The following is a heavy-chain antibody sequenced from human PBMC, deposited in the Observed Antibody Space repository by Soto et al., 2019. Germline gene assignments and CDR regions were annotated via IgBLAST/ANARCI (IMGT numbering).Heavy chain of an antibody. CDR1: GFTFSNYW. CDR2: IKEDGSEK. CDR3: SRDVVVGAKALNY. J-gene: IGHJ4*02. Sequence: GSLRLSCAASGFTFSNYWMTWVRQAPGKGLEWVANIKEDGSEKHYVDSVKGRFTISRDNAKNSLYLQMNSLRVEDTAVYFCSRDVVVGAKALNYWGQGALVTVS. V-gene: IGHV3-7*01. D-gene: IGHD2-15*01.